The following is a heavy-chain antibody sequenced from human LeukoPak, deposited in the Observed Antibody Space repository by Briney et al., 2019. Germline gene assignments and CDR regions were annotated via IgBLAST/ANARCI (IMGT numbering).Heavy chain of an antibody. CDR3: ARDSYVLGDAFDI. J-gene: IGHJ3*02. Sequence: KPGGSLRLSCAASGFTFSSYSMNWVRQAPGEGLEWVSSISSSSSYIYYADSVKGRFTISRDNAKNSLYLQMNSLRAEDTAVYYCARDSYVLGDAFDIWGQGTMVTVSS. V-gene: IGHV3-21*01. CDR1: GFTFSSYS. D-gene: IGHD3-16*01. CDR2: ISSSSSYI.